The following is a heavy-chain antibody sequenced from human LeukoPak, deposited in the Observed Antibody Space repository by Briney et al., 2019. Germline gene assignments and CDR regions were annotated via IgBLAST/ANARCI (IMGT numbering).Heavy chain of an antibody. D-gene: IGHD6-13*01. CDR3: ARGIAAAGDYYYGMDV. Sequence: ASVKVSCKVSGYTLTELSMHWVRQAPGQGLEWMGWINPNSGGTNCAQKFQGWVTMTRDTSISTAYMEVSRLRSDDTAVYYCARGIAAAGDYYYGMDVWGQGTTVTVSS. CDR1: GYTLTELS. V-gene: IGHV1-2*04. J-gene: IGHJ6*02. CDR2: INPNSGGT.